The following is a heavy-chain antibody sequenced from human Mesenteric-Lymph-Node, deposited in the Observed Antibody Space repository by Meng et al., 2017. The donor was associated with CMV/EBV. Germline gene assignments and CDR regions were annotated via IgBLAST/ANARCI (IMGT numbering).Heavy chain of an antibody. V-gene: IGHV3-15*01. Sequence: EVQLVESGGELVKPGGSLRLSCAASGLTLTNAWMIWVRQAPGKGLEWVGRSKSNTDGGTIDYAAPVKGRVSISRDESKNMLYLQMNSLKTEDTAVYYCTTDRFNWGQGTLVTVSS. CDR1: GLTLTNAW. CDR2: SKSNTDGGTI. J-gene: IGHJ4*02. CDR3: TTDRFN.